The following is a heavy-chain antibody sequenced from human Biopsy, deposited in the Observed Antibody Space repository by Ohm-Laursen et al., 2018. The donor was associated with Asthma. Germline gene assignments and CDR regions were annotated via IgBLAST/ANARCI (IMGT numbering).Heavy chain of an antibody. D-gene: IGHD3-22*01. Sequence: QTLSLTCTVSYGSITSGGYYWTWIRQHPGKGLEWIGFIYYSGSTYYNPSLKSRVSISIDTSKNQFSLKLSSVTAADTAVYYCARAQDYYDSRGHYRSFDYWGQGTLVTVSS. CDR2: IYYSGST. CDR1: YGSITSGGYY. J-gene: IGHJ4*02. V-gene: IGHV4-31*03. CDR3: ARAQDYYDSRGHYRSFDY.